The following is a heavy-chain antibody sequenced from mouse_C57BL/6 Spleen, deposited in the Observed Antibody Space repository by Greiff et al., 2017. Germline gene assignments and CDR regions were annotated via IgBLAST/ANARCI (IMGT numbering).Heavy chain of an antibody. CDR1: GYTFTSYD. D-gene: IGHD1-1*01. CDR2: IYPRDGST. CDR3: ARGPSYYYGSSPWYFDV. V-gene: IGHV1-85*01. Sequence: VQLQESGPELVKPGASVKLSCKASGYTFTSYDINWVKQRPGQGLEWIGWIYPRDGSTKYNEKFKGKATLTVDTSSSTAYMELHSLTSEDSAVYFCARGPSYYYGSSPWYFDVWGTGTTVTVSS. J-gene: IGHJ1*03.